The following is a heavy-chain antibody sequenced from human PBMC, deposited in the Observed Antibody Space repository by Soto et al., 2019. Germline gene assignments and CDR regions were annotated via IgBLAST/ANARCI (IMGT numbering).Heavy chain of an antibody. V-gene: IGHV3-23*01. CDR2: VSATGETT. Sequence: EVQLLESGGGLVQPGGSLRISCAASGFTFVKYGMSWVRQAPGKGLEWVSGVSATGETTYYADSVKGRFTISRDNSNRILSLQMNSLRAEDTAVYYCVKDRTLTTVPDRGAFDIWGQGTMVTVSS. D-gene: IGHD4-17*01. CDR1: GFTFVKYG. CDR3: VKDRTLTTVPDRGAFDI. J-gene: IGHJ3*02.